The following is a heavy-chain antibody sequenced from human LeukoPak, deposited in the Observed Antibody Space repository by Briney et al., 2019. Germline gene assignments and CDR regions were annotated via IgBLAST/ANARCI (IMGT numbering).Heavy chain of an antibody. CDR1: GGSISSGSYY. CDR3: ARDYGALDY. V-gene: IGHV4-61*02. Sequence: PSQTLSLTCTVSGGSISSGSYYWSWIRQPAGKGLEWIGRIYTSGSTNYNPSLKSRVTISVDTSKNQFSLKLSSVTAEDTAVYYCARDYGALDYWGQGTLVTVSS. J-gene: IGHJ4*02. D-gene: IGHD4-17*01. CDR2: IYTSGST.